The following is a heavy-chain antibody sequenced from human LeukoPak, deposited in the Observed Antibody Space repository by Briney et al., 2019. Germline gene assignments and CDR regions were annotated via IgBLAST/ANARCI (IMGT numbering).Heavy chain of an antibody. Sequence: PSETLSLTCTVSGGSFSPDYWSWIRQPAGQGLEWIGRIYTSGSSNYNPSLKSRATMSVDTSKNQISLKLTSATAADAAVYYCARDRFSGSLSGFDYWGQGALVTVSS. J-gene: IGHJ4*02. D-gene: IGHD1-26*01. V-gene: IGHV4-4*07. CDR2: IYTSGSS. CDR1: GGSFSPDY. CDR3: ARDRFSGSLSGFDY.